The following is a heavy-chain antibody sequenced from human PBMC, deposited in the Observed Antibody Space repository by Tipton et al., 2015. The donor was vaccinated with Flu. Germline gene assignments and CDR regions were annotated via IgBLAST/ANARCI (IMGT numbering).Heavy chain of an antibody. CDR1: GDTFKNYT. Sequence: QLVQSGAEVKKPGSSVKASCKTSGDTFKNYTFSWVRQAPGQGLEWMGRITPMFGAASYAQKFQDRVTISADESTTTAYMELSSLRSDDTAIYYCARDAVGSPNWFDPWGQGTLVSVSS. CDR2: ITPMFGAA. J-gene: IGHJ5*02. V-gene: IGHV1-69*15. CDR3: ARDAVGSPNWFDP. D-gene: IGHD6-19*01.